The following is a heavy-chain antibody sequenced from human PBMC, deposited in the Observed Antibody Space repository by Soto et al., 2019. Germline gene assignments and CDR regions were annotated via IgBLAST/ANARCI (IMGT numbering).Heavy chain of an antibody. CDR1: GYTFTSYG. CDR2: ISAYNGNT. Sequence: GASVKVSCKASGYTFTSYGISWVRQAPGQGLEWMGWISAYNGNTNYAQKLQGRVTMTTDTSTSTAYMELRSLRSDDTAVYYCARSPRHYYYGSGSYAFDIWGQGTMVTVSS. V-gene: IGHV1-18*01. CDR3: ARSPRHYYYGSGSYAFDI. D-gene: IGHD3-10*01. J-gene: IGHJ3*02.